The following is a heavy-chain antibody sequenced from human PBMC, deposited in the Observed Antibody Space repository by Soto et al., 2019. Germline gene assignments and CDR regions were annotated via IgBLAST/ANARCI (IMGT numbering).Heavy chain of an antibody. CDR1: GGSISSGDYY. D-gene: IGHD3-22*01. V-gene: IGHV4-30-4*01. Sequence: QVQLQESVPGLVKPSHTLSLTCTVSGGSISSGDYYWSWIRQPPGKVLEWIGYIYYSGSTYYNPSLKSRFTISVDPSKNPISLKLSSVTAADTAVYYCARSGYDSSGFYNDYWGQGTLVTVSS. CDR3: ARSGYDSSGFYNDY. J-gene: IGHJ4*02. CDR2: IYYSGST.